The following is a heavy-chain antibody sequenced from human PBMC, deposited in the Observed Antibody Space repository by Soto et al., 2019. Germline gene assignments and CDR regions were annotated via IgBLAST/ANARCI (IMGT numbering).Heavy chain of an antibody. CDR1: GGSISIYY. Sequence: PSETLSLTCTVSGGSISIYYWSWIRQPPGKGLEWIGYIYYSGSTNYNPSLKSRVTISVDTSKNQFSLKLSSVTAADTAVYYCARDTRRIAVAGTGWFDPWGQGTLVTVSS. D-gene: IGHD6-19*01. V-gene: IGHV4-59*01. CDR2: IYYSGST. CDR3: ARDTRRIAVAGTGWFDP. J-gene: IGHJ5*02.